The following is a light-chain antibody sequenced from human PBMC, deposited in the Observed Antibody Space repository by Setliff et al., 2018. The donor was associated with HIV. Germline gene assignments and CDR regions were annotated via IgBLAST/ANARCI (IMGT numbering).Light chain of an antibody. CDR2: DVN. CDR3: CSYSRGSTYV. V-gene: IGLV2-14*03. Sequence: QSALTQPASVTGAPGQSITISCTGTSNDIGRFNYVSWYKQFPGKGPTLVIFDVNQRPSGVSNRFSGSKSGNIASLIISGLQAEDEADYLCCSYSRGSTYVFGTGTKVTVL. CDR1: SNDIGRFNY. J-gene: IGLJ1*01.